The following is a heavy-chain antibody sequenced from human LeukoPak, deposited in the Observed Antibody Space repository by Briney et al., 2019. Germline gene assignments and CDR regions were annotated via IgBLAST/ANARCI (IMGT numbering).Heavy chain of an antibody. CDR1: GGSISSSNYY. D-gene: IGHD6-6*01. CDR3: ARDLRDGYSSSSSYYYMDV. J-gene: IGHJ6*03. Sequence: SETLSLTCTVSGGSISSSNYYWGWIRQPPGKGLEWIGTIYYSGSTYYNPSLKSRVTISVDTSKNQFSLKLSSVTAADTAVYYCARDLRDGYSSSSSYYYMDVWGKGTTVTVSS. CDR2: IYYSGST. V-gene: IGHV4-39*07.